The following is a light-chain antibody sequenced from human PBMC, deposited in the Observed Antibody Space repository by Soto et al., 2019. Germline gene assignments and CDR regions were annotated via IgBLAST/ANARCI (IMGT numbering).Light chain of an antibody. CDR2: GAS. CDR1: QRISNNY. CDR3: QRYGGSPPFT. V-gene: IGKV3-20*01. J-gene: IGKJ2*01. Sequence: EIVLTQSPGTLSFFPGEKTTLSCRASQRISNNYLTWYQKKPGQAPRLLIYGASSRAAGIPDRFSGSGSVTDFTLTISRLEPEDFAVYFCQRYGGSPPFTFGQGTKVDIK.